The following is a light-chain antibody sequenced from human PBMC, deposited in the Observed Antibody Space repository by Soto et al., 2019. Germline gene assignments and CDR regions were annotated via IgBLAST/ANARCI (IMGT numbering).Light chain of an antibody. Sequence: IQLTQSPSSLSAAVGDRVTLPCRASQGIGTYLAWYQQKPGKAPKLLIYAAFTLHSGVPARFSGSRSGTDFTLTISSLQPEDFATYYRQQVNSYPQTFGQRTRLEI. CDR3: QQVNSYPQT. J-gene: IGKJ5*01. CDR2: AAF. V-gene: IGKV1-9*01. CDR1: QGIGTY.